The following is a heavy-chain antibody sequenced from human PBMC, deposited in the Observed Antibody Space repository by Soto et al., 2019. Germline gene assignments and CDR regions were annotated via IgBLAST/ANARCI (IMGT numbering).Heavy chain of an antibody. CDR2: IYYSGST. Sequence: SETLSLTCTVSGGSISSSSYYWGWIRQPPGKGLEGIGSIYYSGSTYYNPSLKSRVTISVDTSKNQFSLKLSSVTAADTAVYYCARPRIAAAGTIDYWGQGTLVTVSS. D-gene: IGHD6-13*01. V-gene: IGHV4-39*01. CDR3: ARPRIAAAGTIDY. CDR1: GGSISSSSYY. J-gene: IGHJ4*02.